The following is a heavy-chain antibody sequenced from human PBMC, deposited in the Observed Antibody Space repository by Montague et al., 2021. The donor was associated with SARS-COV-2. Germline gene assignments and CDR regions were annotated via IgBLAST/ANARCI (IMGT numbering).Heavy chain of an antibody. CDR2: IWYDGSNK. Sequence: SLRLSCAASGFTFSSYCMHWVRQAPGKGLEWVAVIWYDGSNKYYADSVKGRFTISRDKSKNTLYLQMNSLRAEDTAVHYCARSKGVVINGVCDYWGQGTLVTVSS. CDR3: ARSKGVVINGVCDY. J-gene: IGHJ4*02. V-gene: IGHV3-33*01. CDR1: GFTFSSYC. D-gene: IGHD3-22*01.